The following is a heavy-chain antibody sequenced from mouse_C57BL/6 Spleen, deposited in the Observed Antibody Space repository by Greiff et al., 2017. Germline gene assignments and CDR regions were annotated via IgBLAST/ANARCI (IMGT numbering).Heavy chain of an antibody. CDR1: GYSITSGYY. J-gene: IGHJ4*01. D-gene: IGHD1-1*01. CDR2: ISYDGSN. V-gene: IGHV3-6*01. CDR3: AATVLDYAMDY. Sequence: EVKLQESGPGLVKPSQSLSLTCSVTGYSITSGYYWNWIRQFPGNKLEWMGYISYDGSNNYNPSLKNRISLTRDTSKNQFFLKLNSVTTEDTATYYCAATVLDYAMDYWGQGTSVTVSS.